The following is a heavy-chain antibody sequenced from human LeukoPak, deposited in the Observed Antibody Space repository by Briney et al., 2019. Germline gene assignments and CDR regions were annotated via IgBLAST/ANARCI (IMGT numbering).Heavy chain of an antibody. CDR3: ARYYYGMDV. V-gene: IGHV4-30-2*01. CDR1: GGSISSGGYS. J-gene: IGHJ6*02. Sequence: SETLSLTRAVSGGSISSGGYSWSWIRQPPGKGLEWIGYIYHSGSTYYNPSLESRVTISVDRSKNQFSLKLSSVTAADTAVYYCARYYYGMDVWGQGTTVTVSS. CDR2: IYHSGST.